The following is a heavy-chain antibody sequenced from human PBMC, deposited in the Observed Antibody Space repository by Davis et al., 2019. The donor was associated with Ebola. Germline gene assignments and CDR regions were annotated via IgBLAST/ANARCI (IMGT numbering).Heavy chain of an antibody. J-gene: IGHJ4*02. CDR2: INHSGST. D-gene: IGHD3-9*01. CDR3: ARGSLTGAYYFDY. CDR1: GGSFSGYY. V-gene: IGHV4-34*01. Sequence: SETLSLTCAVYGGSFSGYYWSWIRQPPGKGLEWIGEINHSGSTNYNPSLKSRVTISVDTSKNQFSLKLSSVTAADTAVYYCARGSLTGAYYFDYWGQGTLVTVSS.